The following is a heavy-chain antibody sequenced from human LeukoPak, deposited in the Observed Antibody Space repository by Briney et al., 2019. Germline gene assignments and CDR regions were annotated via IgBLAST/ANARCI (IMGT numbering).Heavy chain of an antibody. J-gene: IGHJ4*02. CDR1: GFTSSAYW. CDR3: ARGSSGDSRYRHLDF. V-gene: IGHV3-7*01. Sequence: GGSLRLSCVASGFTSSAYWMGWVRQAPGKGLEWVANIKQDESEKYYVDSVKGRFTISRDNAHNSLYPQMNSLGAEDTAVYYCARGSSGDSRYRHLDFWGQGTLVTVSS. CDR2: IKQDESEK. D-gene: IGHD6-25*01.